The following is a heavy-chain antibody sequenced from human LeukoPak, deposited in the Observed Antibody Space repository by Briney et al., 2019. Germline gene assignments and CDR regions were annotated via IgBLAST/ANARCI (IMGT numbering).Heavy chain of an antibody. Sequence: GSLRLSCTVSGGSISSSSYYWGWIRQPPGKGLEWIGSIYYSGSTYYNPSLKSRVTISVDTSKNQFSLKLSSVTAADTAVYYCARHFYDSSGTDYWGQGTLVTVSS. V-gene: IGHV4-39*01. J-gene: IGHJ4*02. CDR1: GGSISSSSYY. CDR2: IYYSGST. D-gene: IGHD3-22*01. CDR3: ARHFYDSSGTDY.